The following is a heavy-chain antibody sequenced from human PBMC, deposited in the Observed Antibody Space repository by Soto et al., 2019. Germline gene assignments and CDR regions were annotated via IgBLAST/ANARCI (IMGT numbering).Heavy chain of an antibody. J-gene: IGHJ4*02. CDR2: IYYSGST. D-gene: IGHD4-17*01. Sequence: SETLSLTCTVSGGSISSYYWSWIRQPPGKGLEWIGYIYYSGSTNYNPSLKSRVTISVDTSKNQFSLKLSSVTAADTAVYYCARGDYGRPFDYWGQGTLVTVSS. CDR3: ARGDYGRPFDY. V-gene: IGHV4-59*01. CDR1: GGSISSYY.